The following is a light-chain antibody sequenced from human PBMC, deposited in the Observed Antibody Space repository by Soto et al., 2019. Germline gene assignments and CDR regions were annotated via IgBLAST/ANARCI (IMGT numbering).Light chain of an antibody. J-gene: IGKJ1*01. CDR1: QSISSW. CDR3: QQYNSYSQT. V-gene: IGKV1-5*01. Sequence: DIQMTQSPSTLSASVGDRVTITCRASQSISSWLAWYQQKPGKAPKLLIYDASSWDSGVPSRFSGSGSGTEFPLTISSLQPDDFATYYCQQYNSYSQTFGQGTKVEIK. CDR2: DAS.